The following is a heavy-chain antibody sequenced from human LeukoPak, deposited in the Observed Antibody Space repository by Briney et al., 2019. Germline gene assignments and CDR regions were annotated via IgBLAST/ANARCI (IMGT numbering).Heavy chain of an antibody. Sequence: SETLSLTCAVYGGSFSGYYWSWIRQPPGKGPDWIGEINHSGSTNYNPSLKSRVTISVDTSKNQFSLKLSSVTAADTAVYYCARGTMTTVTYYFDYWGQGTLVTVSS. J-gene: IGHJ4*02. D-gene: IGHD4-17*01. CDR3: ARGTMTTVTYYFDY. CDR1: GGSFSGYY. CDR2: INHSGST. V-gene: IGHV4-34*01.